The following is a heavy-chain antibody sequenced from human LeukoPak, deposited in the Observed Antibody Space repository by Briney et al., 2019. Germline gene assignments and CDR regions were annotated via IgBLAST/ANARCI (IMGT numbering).Heavy chain of an antibody. CDR1: GGSISSYY. J-gene: IGHJ4*02. V-gene: IGHV4-39*01. Sequence: SETLSLTCTVSGGSISSYYWGWIRQPPGKGLEWIGSIYYSGSTYYNPSLKSRVTISVDTSKNQFSLKLSSVTAADTAVYYCARRTARRFLEWLYLDWGQGTLVTVSS. CDR3: ARRTARRFLEWLYLD. CDR2: IYYSGST. D-gene: IGHD3-3*01.